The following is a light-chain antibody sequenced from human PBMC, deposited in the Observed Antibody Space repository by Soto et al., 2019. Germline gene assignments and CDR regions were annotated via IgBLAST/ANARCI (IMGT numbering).Light chain of an antibody. Sequence: ALTQPASVSGSPGQSITFSCTGTSSDIGVYNYVSWYQQHPGKAPKLMIYEVNNRPSGVSNRFSGSKSGNTASLTISGLQAEDEADYYCSSYTTSNTYVFGTGTKGTVL. CDR1: SSDIGVYNY. CDR2: EVN. J-gene: IGLJ1*01. CDR3: SSYTTSNTYV. V-gene: IGLV2-14*01.